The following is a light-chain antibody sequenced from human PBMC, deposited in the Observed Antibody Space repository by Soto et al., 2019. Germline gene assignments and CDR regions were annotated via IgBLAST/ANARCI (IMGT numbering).Light chain of an antibody. CDR2: SAS. CDR1: QGISRW. Sequence: DIQMTQLPSSLSASVGDRVTITCRASQGISRWLAWYHQKPGKAPNLLIYSASTLHSGVPSRFSGSGSGTDFTLTISSLQPEDFATYYCQQHNSFPLTFGPGTKVDMK. V-gene: IGKV1-12*01. J-gene: IGKJ3*01. CDR3: QQHNSFPLT.